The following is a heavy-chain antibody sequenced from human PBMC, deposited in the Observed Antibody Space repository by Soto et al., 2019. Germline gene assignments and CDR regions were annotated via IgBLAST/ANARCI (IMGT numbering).Heavy chain of an antibody. J-gene: IGHJ4*02. Sequence: GGSLRLSCAASGLTFRVYWMGWVRPAPGKGLERVAKIKQDGSEKYYVDSVKGRFTISRDNAKNSLYLQMNSLRVEDTAVYYCTSPEGYSCGVDYWGQGTLVTVSS. V-gene: IGHV3-7*01. CDR1: GLTFRVYW. CDR3: TSPEGYSCGVDY. CDR2: IKQDGSEK. D-gene: IGHD5-18*01.